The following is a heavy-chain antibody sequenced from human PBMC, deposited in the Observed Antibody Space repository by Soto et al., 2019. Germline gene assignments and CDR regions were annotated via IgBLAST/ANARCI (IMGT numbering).Heavy chain of an antibody. CDR3: ARDKITGLFDY. V-gene: IGHV4-34*01. CDR1: GGSFSGYY. Sequence: QVQLQQWGAGLLKPSETLSLTCAVYGGSFSGYYWTWIRQPPGTGLEWIGEINHSGSTNYNPSLKSRVTIPVDTSKHPFSLKLTSVTAADTAVYYCARDKITGLFDYWGQGTLVTVSS. CDR2: INHSGST. J-gene: IGHJ4*02. D-gene: IGHD2-8*02.